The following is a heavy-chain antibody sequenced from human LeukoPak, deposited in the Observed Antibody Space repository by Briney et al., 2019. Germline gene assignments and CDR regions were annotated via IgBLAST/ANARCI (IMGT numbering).Heavy chain of an antibody. J-gene: IGHJ4*02. CDR1: GFTFRSYG. CDR3: ARHLNYYLDY. V-gene: IGHV3-33*01. CDR2: IWYDGSNK. D-gene: IGHD3-10*01. Sequence: PGGSLRLSCAASGFTFRSYGMHWVRQAPGKGLEWVAVIWYDGSNKYYADSVKGRFTISRDNSKSTLYLQMNSLRAEDTAVYYCARHLNYYLDYWGQGTLVTVSS.